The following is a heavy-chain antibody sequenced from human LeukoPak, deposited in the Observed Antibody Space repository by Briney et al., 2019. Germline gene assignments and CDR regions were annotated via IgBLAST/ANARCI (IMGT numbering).Heavy chain of an antibody. Sequence: SETLSLTCTVSGGSINSYYWSWIRQPPGRGLEWIGYIYYTGSTNSSPSLKSRVTMSLDTSKNQFSLRLSSVTAADTAVYYCARHRSYSSSSYFDYWGQGSLVTVSS. J-gene: IGHJ4*02. CDR2: IYYTGST. D-gene: IGHD6-6*01. CDR1: GGSINSYY. V-gene: IGHV4-59*08. CDR3: ARHRSYSSSSYFDY.